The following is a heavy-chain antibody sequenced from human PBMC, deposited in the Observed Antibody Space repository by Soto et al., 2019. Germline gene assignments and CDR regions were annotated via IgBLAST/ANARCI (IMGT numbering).Heavy chain of an antibody. J-gene: IGHJ6*02. V-gene: IGHV4-59*01. CDR3: ANAGYCSGGSCYGMDV. CDR2: IYYSGST. D-gene: IGHD2-15*01. CDR1: GGSISSYY. Sequence: NPSETLSLTCTVSGGSISSYYWSWIRQPPGKGLEWIGYIYYSGSTNYNPSLKSRVTISVDTSKNQFSLKLSSVTAADTAVYYCANAGYCSGGSCYGMDVWGQGTTVTVSS.